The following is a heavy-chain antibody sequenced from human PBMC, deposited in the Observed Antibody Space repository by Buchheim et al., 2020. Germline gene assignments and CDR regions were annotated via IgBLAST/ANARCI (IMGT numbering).Heavy chain of an antibody. J-gene: IGHJ5*02. Sequence: QVRLQESGPGLVKASETLSLTCTVSGVSLSSYYWSWLRQPPGGGLEWIGYIYSTGATNYNSSLKSRVTISIDTSKNQFSLNLNSVTAADTAVYYCARQDWNYNWFAPWGQGSL. CDR1: GVSLSSYY. V-gene: IGHV4-59*08. CDR3: ARQDWNYNWFAP. D-gene: IGHD1-7*01. CDR2: IYSTGAT.